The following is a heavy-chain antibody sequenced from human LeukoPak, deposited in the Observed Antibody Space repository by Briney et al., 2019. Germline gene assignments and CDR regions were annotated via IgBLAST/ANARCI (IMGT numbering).Heavy chain of an antibody. CDR2: ISYDGSNK. V-gene: IGHV3-30-3*01. J-gene: IGHJ3*02. D-gene: IGHD3/OR15-3a*01. CDR1: GLTFSSYA. Sequence: GGSLRLSCAASGLTFSSYAMHGVRQAPGKGLEWVAVISYDGSNKYYADSVKGRYTISRDNSKNTLYLQMNSLRAEDTAVYYCAREMDGAFDIWGQGTMVTVSS. CDR3: AREMDGAFDI.